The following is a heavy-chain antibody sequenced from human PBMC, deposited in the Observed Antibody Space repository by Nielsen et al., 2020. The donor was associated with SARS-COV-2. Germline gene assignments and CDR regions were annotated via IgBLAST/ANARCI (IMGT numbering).Heavy chain of an antibody. V-gene: IGHV3-23*01. CDR1: GFTFRTYS. Sequence: GESLKISCAASGFTFRTYSIIWVRQAPGRGLEWVSYISESGDSTYYADSVKGRFTISRDNPKNSLYLQMNSLRAEDTAVYYCAKHRWGHFYDSIDYWGQGTLVTVSS. CDR2: ISESGDST. J-gene: IGHJ4*02. D-gene: IGHD3-22*01. CDR3: AKHRWGHFYDSIDY.